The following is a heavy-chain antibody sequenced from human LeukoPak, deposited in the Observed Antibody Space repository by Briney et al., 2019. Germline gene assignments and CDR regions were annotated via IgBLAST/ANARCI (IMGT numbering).Heavy chain of an antibody. V-gene: IGHV5-51*01. CDR1: GYSFTSYW. J-gene: IGHJ5*02. D-gene: IGHD2-2*01. Sequence: GESLKISCKGSGYSFTSYWIGWVRQMPGKGLEWMGIIYPGDSDTRYSPSFQGQVTISADKSISTAYLQWSSLKASDTAMYYCARHYSKPRPGIVEAPFDPWGQGTLVTVSS. CDR3: ARHYSKPRPGIVEAPFDP. CDR2: IYPGDSDT.